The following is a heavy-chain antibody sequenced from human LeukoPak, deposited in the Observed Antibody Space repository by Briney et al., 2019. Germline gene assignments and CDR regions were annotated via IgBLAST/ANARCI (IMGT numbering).Heavy chain of an antibody. Sequence: PGGSLRLSCAASGFSFTNYNMNWVRQSPGKGLEWVSAISGSGGSTYYADSVKGRFTISRDNSKNTLYLQMNSLRAEDTAVYYCAKVGPNYDFWSGYYTLDYWGQGTLVTVSS. CDR2: ISGSGGST. D-gene: IGHD3-3*01. V-gene: IGHV3-23*01. J-gene: IGHJ4*02. CDR3: AKVGPNYDFWSGYYTLDY. CDR1: GFSFTNYN.